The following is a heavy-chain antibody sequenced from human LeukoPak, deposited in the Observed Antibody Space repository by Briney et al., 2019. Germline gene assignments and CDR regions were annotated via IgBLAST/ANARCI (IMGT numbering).Heavy chain of an antibody. CDR3: ARLYYYDSSGYYYLGYFDY. CDR1: GFTFSSYW. D-gene: IGHD3-22*01. J-gene: IGHJ4*02. Sequence: GGSLRLSCAASGFTFSSYWMSWVRQAPGKGLEWVANIKQDGSEKYYVDSVKGRFTISRDNAKNSLYLQMNSLRAEDTAVYYCARLYYYDSSGYYYLGYFDYWGRGTLVTVSS. CDR2: IKQDGSEK. V-gene: IGHV3-7*01.